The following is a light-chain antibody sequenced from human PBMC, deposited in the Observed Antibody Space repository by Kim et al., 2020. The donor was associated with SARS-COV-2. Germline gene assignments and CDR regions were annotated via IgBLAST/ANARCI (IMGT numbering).Light chain of an antibody. V-gene: IGKV1-39*01. J-gene: IGKJ2*01. CDR2: GAS. CDR3: QQSYSTPVT. Sequence: SESGGDRVTITCRASESISRYLNWYQQKPGKAPNVRIYGASSLQSGVPSRFSGSGSGRDFSLTINSLQPEDFATYYCQQSYSTPVTFGQGTKLEI. CDR1: ESISRY.